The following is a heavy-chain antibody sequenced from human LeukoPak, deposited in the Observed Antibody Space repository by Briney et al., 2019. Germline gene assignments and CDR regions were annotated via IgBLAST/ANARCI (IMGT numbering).Heavy chain of an antibody. CDR3: ARVSGYSLSLPGYYFDY. CDR2: INPNSGGT. CDR1: GYTFTGYY. D-gene: IGHD3-22*01. J-gene: IGHJ4*02. Sequence: ASVKVSCKASGYTFTGYYMHWVRQAPGQGLEWMGWINPNSGGTNYAQKFQGRVTMTRDTSINTAYMELSRLRSDDTAVYYCARVSGYSLSLPGYYFDYWGQGTLVTVSS. V-gene: IGHV1-2*02.